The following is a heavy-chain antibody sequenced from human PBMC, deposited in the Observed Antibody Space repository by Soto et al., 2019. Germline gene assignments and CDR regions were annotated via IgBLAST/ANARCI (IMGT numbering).Heavy chain of an antibody. CDR2: INAGNGNT. CDR1: GYTFTSYA. CDR3: ARVGYCGGDCSFPDY. D-gene: IGHD2-21*02. Sequence: GASVKVSCKASGYTFTSYAMHWVRQAPGQRLEWMGWINAGNGNTKYSQKFQGRVTITRDTSASTAYMELRSLRSDDTAVYYCARVGYCGGDCSFPDYWGQGTLVTVSS. V-gene: IGHV1-3*01. J-gene: IGHJ4*02.